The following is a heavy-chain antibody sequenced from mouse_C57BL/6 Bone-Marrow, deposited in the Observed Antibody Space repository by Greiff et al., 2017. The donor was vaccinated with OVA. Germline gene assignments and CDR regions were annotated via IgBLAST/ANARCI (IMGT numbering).Heavy chain of an antibody. Sequence: VQLQQSGPELVKPGASVKLSCKASGYTFTDYYMNWVKQSHGKSLEWIGDINPNNGGTSYTQKFKGKATLTVDKSSSTDYMELRSLTSEDSAVDYCAREASDNGAWFAYWGQGTLVTVSA. CDR1: GYTFTDYY. CDR3: AREASDNGAWFAY. J-gene: IGHJ3*01. CDR2: INPNNGGT. V-gene: IGHV1-26*01.